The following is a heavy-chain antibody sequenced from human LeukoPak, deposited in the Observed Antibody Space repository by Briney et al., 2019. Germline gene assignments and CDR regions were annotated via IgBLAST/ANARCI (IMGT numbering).Heavy chain of an antibody. CDR3: ARGRLGYRSSGSCPAWFDP. CDR2: IYYSGSS. J-gene: IGHJ5*02. Sequence: SETLSLTCTVSGGSVSSGSYYWSWIRQPPGKGLEWIGYIYYSGSSNCNPSLKSRVTISVDTSKNQFSLKLSSVTAADTAVYYCARGRLGYRSSGSCPAWFDPWGQGTLVTVSS. V-gene: IGHV4-61*01. CDR1: GGSVSSGSYY. D-gene: IGHD2-15*01.